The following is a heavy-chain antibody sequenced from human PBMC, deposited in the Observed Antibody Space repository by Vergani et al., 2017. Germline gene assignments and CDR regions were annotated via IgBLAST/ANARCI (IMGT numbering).Heavy chain of an antibody. CDR1: GGSISSGGYS. V-gene: IGHV4-31*03. Sequence: QVQLQESGPGLVKPSQTLSLTCTVSGGSISSGGYSWSWIRQHPGKGLEWIGYTYYSGSTYYNPSLKSRVTISVDTSKNQFSLKLSSVTAADTAVYYCARGGIFGDSGRVDWGQGTLVTVSS. J-gene: IGHJ4*02. D-gene: IGHD3-10*01. CDR2: TYYSGST. CDR3: ARGGIFGDSGRVD.